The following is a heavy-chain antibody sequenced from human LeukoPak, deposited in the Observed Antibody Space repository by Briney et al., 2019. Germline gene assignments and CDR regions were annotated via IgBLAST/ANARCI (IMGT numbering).Heavy chain of an antibody. V-gene: IGHV4-30-2*01. CDR2: IYHSGST. CDR3: ARLYVTPWHGPFDY. J-gene: IGHJ4*02. CDR1: GGSISSGGYS. Sequence: PSETLSLTCAVSGGSISSGGYSWSWIRQPPGKGLEWIGYIYHSGSTYYNPSLKSRVTISVDRSKNQFSLKLSSVTAADTAVYYCARLYVTPWHGPFDYWGQGTLVTVSS. D-gene: IGHD3-16*01.